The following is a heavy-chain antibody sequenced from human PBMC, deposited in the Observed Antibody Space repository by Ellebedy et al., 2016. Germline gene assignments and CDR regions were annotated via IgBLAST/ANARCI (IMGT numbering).Heavy chain of an antibody. CDR3: ATGTRYCSSTSCYGAEYFQH. J-gene: IGHJ1*01. CDR2: ISYDGSNK. Sequence: GGSLRLSXAASGFTFSSYGMHWVRQAPGKGLEWVAVISYDGSNKYYADSVKGRFTISRDNSKNTLYLQMSSLRAEDTAVYYCATGTRYCSSTSCYGAEYFQHWGQGTLVTVSS. CDR1: GFTFSSYG. D-gene: IGHD2-2*01. V-gene: IGHV3-30*03.